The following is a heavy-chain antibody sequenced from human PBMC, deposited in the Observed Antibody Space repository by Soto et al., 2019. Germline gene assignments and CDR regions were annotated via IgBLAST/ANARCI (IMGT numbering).Heavy chain of an antibody. V-gene: IGHV3-23*01. J-gene: IGHJ6*02. CDR1: GFSFNNYA. D-gene: IGHD3-16*01. CDR3: SKGAFAGYYYYGMDV. Sequence: PGGSLRLSCAASGFSFNNYAMTWVRQAPGKGLQWVSAISPNGDSTYYADSVKGRFTISRDNSKNALFVQMNSLRAEDTAVYYCSKGAFAGYYYYGMDVWGQGTTVTVS. CDR2: ISPNGDST.